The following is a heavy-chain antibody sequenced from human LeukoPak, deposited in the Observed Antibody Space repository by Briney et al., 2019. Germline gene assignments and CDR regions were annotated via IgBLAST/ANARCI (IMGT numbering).Heavy chain of an antibody. CDR2: IYYSGST. V-gene: IGHV4-39*01. Sequence: SETLSLTCTVSGGSISSSSCYWGWIRQPPGKGLEWIGSIYYSGSTYYNPSLKSRVTISVDTSKNQFSLKLSSVTAADTAVYYCARHGGGGDREDYIDYWGQGTLVTVSS. J-gene: IGHJ4*02. CDR1: GGSISSSSCY. CDR3: ARHGGGGDREDYIDY. D-gene: IGHD2-21*01.